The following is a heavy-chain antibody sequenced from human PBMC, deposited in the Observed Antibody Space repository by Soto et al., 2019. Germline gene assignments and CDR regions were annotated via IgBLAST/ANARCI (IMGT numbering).Heavy chain of an antibody. J-gene: IGHJ4*02. CDR1: GGSISSYY. Sequence: PSETLSLTCTVSGGSISSYYWSWIRQPPGKGLEWIGYIYYSGSTNYNPSLKSRVTISVDTSKNQFSLKLSSVTAADTAVYYCARLQYNFDYWGQGTLVTVSS. V-gene: IGHV4-59*08. D-gene: IGHD1-1*01. CDR3: ARLQYNFDY. CDR2: IYYSGST.